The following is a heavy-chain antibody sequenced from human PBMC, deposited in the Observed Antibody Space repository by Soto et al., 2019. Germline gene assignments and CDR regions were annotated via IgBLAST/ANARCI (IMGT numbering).Heavy chain of an antibody. CDR2: ISTSSGNT. D-gene: IGHD5-12*01. J-gene: IGHJ4*02. CDR1: GYTFTSNS. CDR3: ARGGGYAVDY. V-gene: IGHV1-18*04. Sequence: QVQLVQSGSELRKPGASVKVSCKASGYTFTSNSITWVRQAPGQGLEWMGWISTSSGNTKFAQKFRGRVTLTTDTSTSTAYMELTSLRSDDTAVYYCARGGGYAVDYWGQGTLVTVST.